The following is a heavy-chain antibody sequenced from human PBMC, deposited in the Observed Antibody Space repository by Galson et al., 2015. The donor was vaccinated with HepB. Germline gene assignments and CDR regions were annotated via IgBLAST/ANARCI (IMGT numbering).Heavy chain of an antibody. CDR1: GGTFSSYA. V-gene: IGHV1-69*13. D-gene: IGHD3-10*01. CDR3: ARDRIDDYYGLGNYALDV. J-gene: IGHJ6*02. Sequence: SVKVSCKASGGTFSSYAISWVRQAPGQGLEWMGGIIPIFGPANYAQKLQGRVTITADESTSTAYMELSSLRSEDTAVYYCARDRIDDYYGLGNYALDVWGQGTTVTVSS. CDR2: IIPIFGPA.